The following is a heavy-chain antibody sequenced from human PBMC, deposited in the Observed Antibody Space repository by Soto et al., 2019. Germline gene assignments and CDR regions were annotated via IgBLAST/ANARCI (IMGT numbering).Heavy chain of an antibody. D-gene: IGHD3-22*01. CDR1: GYSFTSYW. CDR2: IYPGDSDT. J-gene: IGHJ4*02. Sequence: PGESLKISCKGSGYSFTSYWIGWVRQMPGKGLEWMGIIYPGDSDTRYSPSFQGQVTISADKSISTAYLQWSSLKASDTAMYYCARPQTYYYDSSGYYLGYWGQGTLVTVSS. V-gene: IGHV5-51*01. CDR3: ARPQTYYYDSSGYYLGY.